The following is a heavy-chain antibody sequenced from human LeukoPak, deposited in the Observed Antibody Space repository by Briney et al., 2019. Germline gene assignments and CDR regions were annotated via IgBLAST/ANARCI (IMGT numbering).Heavy chain of an antibody. J-gene: IGHJ4*02. CDR2: IYHSGST. Sequence: SETLSLTCAVSGGSISSGGYSWSRIRQPPGKGLEWIGYIYHSGSTYYNPSLKSRVTISVDRSKNQFSLKLSSVTAADTAVYYCASLLGSHYYFDYWGQGTLVTVSS. V-gene: IGHV4-30-2*01. CDR1: GGSISSGGYS. CDR3: ASLLGSHYYFDY.